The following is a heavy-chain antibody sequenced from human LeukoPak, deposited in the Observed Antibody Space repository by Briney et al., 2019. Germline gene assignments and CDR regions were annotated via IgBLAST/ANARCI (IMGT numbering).Heavy chain of an antibody. J-gene: IGHJ4*02. CDR3: ASAGIAVAGSLLWFVY. V-gene: IGHV1-2*02. D-gene: IGHD6-19*01. Sequence: ASVKVSCKASGYTFTGYYMHWVRQAPGQGLEWMGWINPNSGRTNYAQKFQGRVTMTRDTSISTAYMELSRLRSDDTAVYYCASAGIAVAGSLLWFVYWGQGTLVTVSS. CDR1: GYTFTGYY. CDR2: INPNSGRT.